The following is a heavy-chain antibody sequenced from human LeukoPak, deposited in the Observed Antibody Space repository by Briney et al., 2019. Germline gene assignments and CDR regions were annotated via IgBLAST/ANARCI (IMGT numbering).Heavy chain of an antibody. CDR3: ARAPKFRLVGVPKGPFDP. Sequence: PGGSLRLSCAASGFTFSDYYMSWIRQAPGKGLEWVSYISSGGRTIYYADSVKGRSTMSRDNAKNSLYLQMNSLRAEDTAVYYCARAPKFRLVGVPKGPFDPWGQGTLVTVSS. V-gene: IGHV3-11*01. J-gene: IGHJ5*02. CDR1: GFTFSDYY. CDR2: ISSGGRTI. D-gene: IGHD1-26*01.